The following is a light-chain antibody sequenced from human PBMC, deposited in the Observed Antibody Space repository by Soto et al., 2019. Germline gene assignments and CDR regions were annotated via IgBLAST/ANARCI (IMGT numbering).Light chain of an antibody. CDR1: QSVSRNY. Sequence: IVLTQSQGTLPLSPGERATLSCGANQSVSRNYLDWSQQKPGQGPRILVYGASSRATAIPDRFNGSGSGTAFTLIVTKLEPEVFAVYYGQQYGYSPLPFGGGTKVEIK. V-gene: IGKV3-20*01. CDR3: QQYGYSPLP. CDR2: GAS. J-gene: IGKJ4*01.